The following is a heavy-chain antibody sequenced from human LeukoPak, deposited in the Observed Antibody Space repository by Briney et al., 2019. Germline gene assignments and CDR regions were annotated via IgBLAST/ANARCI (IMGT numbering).Heavy chain of an antibody. CDR2: INPNSGGT. Sequence: ASVKVSCKASGYTFTGYYMHWVRQAPGQGLEWMGWINPNSGGTNYAQKFQGRVTMTRDTSISTAYMELSRLRSEDTAVYYCARLLWFGESDDYWGQGTLVTVSS. J-gene: IGHJ4*02. CDR1: GYTFTGYY. D-gene: IGHD3-10*01. V-gene: IGHV1-2*02. CDR3: ARLLWFGESDDY.